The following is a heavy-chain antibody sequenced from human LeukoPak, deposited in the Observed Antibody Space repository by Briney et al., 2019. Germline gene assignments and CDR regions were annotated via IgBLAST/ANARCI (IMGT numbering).Heavy chain of an antibody. D-gene: IGHD3-22*01. CDR2: INHSGST. J-gene: IGHJ4*02. V-gene: IGHV4-34*01. CDR1: GGSFSGYY. Sequence: SETLSLTCAVYGGSFSGYYWSWIRQPPGKGLEWIGEINHSGSTNYNPSLKSRVTISVDTSKNQFSLKLSSVTATDTAAYYCATLPLYDSSGYYIDYWGQGTLVTVSS. CDR3: ATLPLYDSSGYYIDY.